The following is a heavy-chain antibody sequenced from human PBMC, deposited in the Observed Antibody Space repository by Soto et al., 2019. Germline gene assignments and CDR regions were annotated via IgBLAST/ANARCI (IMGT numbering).Heavy chain of an antibody. V-gene: IGHV3-30*03. J-gene: IGHJ4*02. D-gene: IGHD3-3*01. CDR2: ISYDGSSK. CDR3: AVGGIQFLECFPDY. CDR1: GLTFTKSD. Sequence: QVHLVESGGGVVQPGGSLRLSCAASGLTFTKSDIHWVRQAPGKGREWVAVISYDGSSKNYADSVKGRFTISRDNSKNTLYLQMNSLRAEDTAVYYCAVGGIQFLECFPDYWGQGTLVTVSS.